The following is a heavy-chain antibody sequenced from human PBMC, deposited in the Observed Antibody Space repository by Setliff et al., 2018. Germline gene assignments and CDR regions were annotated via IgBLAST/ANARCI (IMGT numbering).Heavy chain of an antibody. CDR3: ARRGERFFNWFDP. J-gene: IGHJ5*02. V-gene: IGHV5-51*01. D-gene: IGHD2-21*01. CDR2: IYPGNADT. Sequence: PGESLKISCKGSGYSFTDYWIAWVRQTPGKGLEWMGTIYPGNADTRYSPSFQGQVTISTDTSINTAFLQWNNLKASDTAVYYCARRGERFFNWFDPWVPETLLVTVSS. CDR1: GYSFTDYW.